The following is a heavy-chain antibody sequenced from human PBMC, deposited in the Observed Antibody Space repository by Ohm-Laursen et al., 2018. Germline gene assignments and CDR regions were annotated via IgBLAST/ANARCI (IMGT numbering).Heavy chain of an antibody. V-gene: IGHV3-33*08. CDR1: GFTFSTYW. CDR2: MWANGRDK. CDR3: ARGRMVRGLEHTFEI. Sequence: SLRLSCAATGFTFSTYWMSWVRQAPGKGLEWVAVMWANGRDKYYADSVKGRFTVSRDNSKNTLFLQMNSLRVEDTAVYYCARGRMVRGLEHTFEIWGQGTMVTVSS. J-gene: IGHJ3*02. D-gene: IGHD3-10*01.